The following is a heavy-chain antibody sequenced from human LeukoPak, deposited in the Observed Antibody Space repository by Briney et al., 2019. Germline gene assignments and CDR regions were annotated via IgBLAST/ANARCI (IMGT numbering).Heavy chain of an antibody. CDR2: INGGGGST. CDR3: AKDAPQGTTVAGPGPFDY. V-gene: IGHV3-23*01. D-gene: IGHD6-19*01. Sequence: PGGSLRLSCEASGFIFSSYAMSWVRQAPGKGVEWVSCINGGGGSTYYADSVKGRLTISRDNFKKTLFLQINSLRAEDTAIYYCAKDAPQGTTVAGPGPFDYWGQGTLVTVTS. CDR1: GFIFSSYA. J-gene: IGHJ4*02.